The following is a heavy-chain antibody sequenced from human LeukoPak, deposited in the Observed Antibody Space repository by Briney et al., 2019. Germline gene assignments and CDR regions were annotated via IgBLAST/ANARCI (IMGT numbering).Heavy chain of an antibody. Sequence: PGGSLRLSCAASGFTFSDYYMSWIRQAPGKGLEWVSYISSSGSTIYYADSVKGRFTISRDNAKNSLYLQMNSLRAEDTALYYCAKSLMVRGAPTAYYYYYGMDVWGQGTTVTVSS. CDR2: ISSSGSTI. D-gene: IGHD3-10*01. V-gene: IGHV3-11*01. CDR1: GFTFSDYY. CDR3: AKSLMVRGAPTAYYYYYGMDV. J-gene: IGHJ6*02.